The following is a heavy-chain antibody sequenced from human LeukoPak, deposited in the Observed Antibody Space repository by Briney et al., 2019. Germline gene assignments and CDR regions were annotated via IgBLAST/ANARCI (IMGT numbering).Heavy chain of an antibody. Sequence: ASVKVSCKASGYTFTSYDINWVRQAPGQGLEWMGWMNPNSGNTGYAQKFQGRVTMTRNTSISTAYMELSSLRSEDTAVYYCARGTLWFGELFQHWGQGTLVTVSS. D-gene: IGHD3-10*01. CDR2: MNPNSGNT. J-gene: IGHJ4*02. CDR3: ARGTLWFGELFQH. V-gene: IGHV1-8*01. CDR1: GYTFTSYD.